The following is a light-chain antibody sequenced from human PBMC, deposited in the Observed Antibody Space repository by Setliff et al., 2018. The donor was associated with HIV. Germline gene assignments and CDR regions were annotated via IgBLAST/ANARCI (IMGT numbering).Light chain of an antibody. V-gene: IGLV2-23*01. CDR3: CSYAGPFSPWI. CDR2: EGN. Sequence: QSALTQPASVSGSPGQSITITCTEGDSDVGTDNHVSWSQQHPGKTPKLIIYEGNKRPSGISHRFSGSASGNTASLTISEIQSEDEAYFYCCSYAGPFSPWIFGGGTKVTVL. CDR1: DSDVGTDNH. J-gene: IGLJ2*01.